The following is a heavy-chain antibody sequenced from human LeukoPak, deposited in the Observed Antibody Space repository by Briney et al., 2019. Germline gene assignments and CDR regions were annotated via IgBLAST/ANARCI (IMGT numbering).Heavy chain of an antibody. Sequence: GGSLRLSCAASGFTFDDYAMHWVRQAPGKGLEWVSGISWNSGSIGYADSVKGRFTISRDNAKNSLYLQMNSLRAEDTALYYCAKSAATAYYFDYWGREPWSPSPQ. D-gene: IGHD2-2*01. CDR2: ISWNSGSI. V-gene: IGHV3-9*01. J-gene: IGHJ4*02. CDR3: AKSAATAYYFDY. CDR1: GFTFDDYA.